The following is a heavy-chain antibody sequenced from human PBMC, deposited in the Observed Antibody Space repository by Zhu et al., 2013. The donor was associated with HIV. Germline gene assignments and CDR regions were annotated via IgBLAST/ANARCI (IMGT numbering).Heavy chain of an antibody. Sequence: QVQLVQSGAEVKMPGASVIISCKASGYTFTSYYIHWMRQAPGQGLEWMGIVRSATGNTMYTQKFQDRITITRDTSTATVYMELSSLNSEDTAVYYCAREPPEKYNFDYWGQGTRVTVSS. CDR2: VRSATGNT. V-gene: IGHV1-46*01. D-gene: IGHD6-6*01. CDR3: AREPPEKYNFDY. CDR1: GYTFTSYY. J-gene: IGHJ4*02.